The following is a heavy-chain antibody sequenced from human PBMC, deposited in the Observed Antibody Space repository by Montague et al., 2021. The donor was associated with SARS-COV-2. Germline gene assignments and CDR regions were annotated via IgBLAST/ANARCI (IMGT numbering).Heavy chain of an antibody. CDR3: ARGRAVTTFYYYYYGMDV. J-gene: IGHJ6*02. CDR2: INHNGNT. V-gene: IGHV4-34*01. Sequence: SETLSLTCASHGSSFSGEYWSCIRQHPRKGSEWYGEINHNGNTNYNPSLKSRVTISVDTSKNQFSLKLSSVTAADTAVYYCARGRAVTTFYYYYYGMDVWGQGTTVTVSS. CDR1: GSSFSGEY. D-gene: IGHD4-17*01.